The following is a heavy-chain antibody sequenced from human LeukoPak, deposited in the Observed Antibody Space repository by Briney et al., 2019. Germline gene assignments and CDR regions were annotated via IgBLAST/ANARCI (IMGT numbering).Heavy chain of an antibody. Sequence: GGSLRLSCAASGFTFSNYGMNRVRQAPGKGLEWVSGITGSGGNTYYADSVKGRFTISRDNSKNTMYLQMNSLRAEDTAVYYCAKSLSRATPGAFDIWGQGTMVTVSS. J-gene: IGHJ3*02. CDR3: AKSLSRATPGAFDI. CDR1: GFTFSNYG. CDR2: ITGSGGNT. D-gene: IGHD5-12*01. V-gene: IGHV3-23*01.